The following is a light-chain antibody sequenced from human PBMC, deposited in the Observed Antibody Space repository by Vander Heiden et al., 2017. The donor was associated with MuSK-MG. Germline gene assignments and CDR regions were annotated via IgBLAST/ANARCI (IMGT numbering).Light chain of an antibody. CDR3: QQYKSYPRT. V-gene: IGKV1-5*03. Sequence: DIQMTQSPSTLSASVGDRVTITCRASQSISSWLAWYQQKPGKAPKFLIYNASSLESGVPSRFSGSGSGTEFTLTVSSLQPDDFATYYCQQYKSYPRTFGQGTKVEIK. CDR1: QSISSW. J-gene: IGKJ1*01. CDR2: NAS.